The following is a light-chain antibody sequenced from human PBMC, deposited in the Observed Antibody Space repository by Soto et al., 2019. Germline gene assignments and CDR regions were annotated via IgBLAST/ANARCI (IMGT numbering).Light chain of an antibody. CDR2: EVS. CDR3: SLYTSDSTYV. CDR1: SSDFGSYNR. V-gene: IGLV2-18*01. J-gene: IGLJ1*01. Sequence: QSALTQPPSVSGSPGQSVTISCTGTSSDFGSYNRGSWYQRPPGTGPKLMIYEVSNRPSGVPDRFSGSKSGNTASLTISGLQAEDEAEYYCSLYTSDSTYVFGTGTKVTVL.